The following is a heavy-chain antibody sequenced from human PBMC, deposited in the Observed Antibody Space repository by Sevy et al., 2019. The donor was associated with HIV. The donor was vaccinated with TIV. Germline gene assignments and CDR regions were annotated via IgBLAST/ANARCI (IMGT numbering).Heavy chain of an antibody. V-gene: IGHV4-59*01. J-gene: IGHJ6*02. Sequence: SETLSLTCTVSGGSINNYYWTWIRQPPGKGLEWIGYIYYSGRIKYNPSLKSRVTISVDTSKNQFSLKLSSVTAAATAVYYCARALQNYYYGMDVWGQGTTVTVSS. CDR1: GGSINNYY. CDR3: ARALQNYYYGMDV. CDR2: IYYSGRI.